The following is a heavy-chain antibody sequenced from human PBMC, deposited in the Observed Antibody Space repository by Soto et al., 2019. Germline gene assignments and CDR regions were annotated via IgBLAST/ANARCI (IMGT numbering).Heavy chain of an antibody. Sequence: QVQLVQSGAEVKKPGASVKVSCKASGYTFSNYGFSWVRQAPGQRLEWMGWISAYNGNTNYAQKVQGRVTMTTDTSTGTAYMELRSLRSDDTAVYYCASSFTSSQWRYGMDVWGQGTTVTDSS. V-gene: IGHV1-18*01. CDR3: ASSFTSSQWRYGMDV. J-gene: IGHJ6*02. CDR2: ISAYNGNT. D-gene: IGHD2-2*01. CDR1: GYTFSNYG.